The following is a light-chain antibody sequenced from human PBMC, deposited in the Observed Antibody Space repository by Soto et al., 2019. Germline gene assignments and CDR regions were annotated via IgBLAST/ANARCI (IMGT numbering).Light chain of an antibody. CDR3: QQYGTSPQT. J-gene: IGKJ2*01. Sequence: EIVLSQTPGTLSLSPGQRVTLSCRASQSVSSNYLAWYQQKPGQAPRLLIHGASSRATAIPDRFSGSGSGTDFTLTISRLEPEDFAMYYCQQYGTSPQTFGQGTNVEIK. V-gene: IGKV3-20*01. CDR1: QSVSSNY. CDR2: GAS.